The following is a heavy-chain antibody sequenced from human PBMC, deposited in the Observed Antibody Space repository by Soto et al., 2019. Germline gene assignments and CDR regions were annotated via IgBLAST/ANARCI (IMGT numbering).Heavy chain of an antibody. CDR1: GYTFTSYA. D-gene: IGHD2-15*01. J-gene: IGHJ5*02. CDR2: INAGNGNT. V-gene: IGHV1-3*01. CDR3: ARPVGGSARFHNWFDP. Sequence: ASVKVSCKASGYTFTSYAMHWVRQAPGQRLEWMGWINAGNGNTKYSQKFQGRVTITRDTSASTAYMELSSLRSEDTAVYYCARPVGGSARFHNWFDPWGQGTRVTVSS.